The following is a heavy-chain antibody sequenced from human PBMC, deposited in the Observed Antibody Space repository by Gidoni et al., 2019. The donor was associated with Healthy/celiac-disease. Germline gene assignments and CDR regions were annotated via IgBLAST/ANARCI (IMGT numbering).Heavy chain of an antibody. J-gene: IGHJ5*02. CDR1: GFTFSSYS. CDR3: ARDYYDSSGYGNWFDP. V-gene: IGHV3-21*01. CDR2: ISSSSSYI. Sequence: EVQLVESGGGLVKPGGSLRLSCAASGFTFSSYSMNWVRQAPGKGLEWVSSISSSSSYIYYADSVKGRFTISRDNAKNSLYLQMNSLRAEDTAVYYCARDYYDSSGYGNWFDPWGQGTLVTVSS. D-gene: IGHD3-22*01.